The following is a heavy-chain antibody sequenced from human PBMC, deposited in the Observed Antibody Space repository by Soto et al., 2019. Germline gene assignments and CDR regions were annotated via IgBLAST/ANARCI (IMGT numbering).Heavy chain of an antibody. Sequence: SETLSLTCAVSGGSISSSNWWSWVRQPPGXGLEWIGEIYHSGSTNYNPSLKSRVTISVDKSKNQFSLKLSSVTAADTAVYYCARVRVETTIFGVVIIPYYGMDVWGQGTTVTVCS. J-gene: IGHJ6*02. CDR1: GGSISSSNW. CDR2: IYHSGST. D-gene: IGHD3-3*01. CDR3: ARVRVETTIFGVVIIPYYGMDV. V-gene: IGHV4-4*02.